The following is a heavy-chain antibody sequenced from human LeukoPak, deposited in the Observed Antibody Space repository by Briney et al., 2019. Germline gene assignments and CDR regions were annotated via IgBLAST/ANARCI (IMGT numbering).Heavy chain of an antibody. CDR3: TTGGPRRH. Sequence: PGGSLGLSCAASGFTFGSDWMNWFRQAPGRGLEWVGLIRTKTEGATTDNAAPVKGRFAISRDDSRNMLFLQMNSLKTEDTGVYYCTTGGPRRHWGPGTLVTVSS. CDR1: GFTFGSDW. CDR2: IRTKTEGATT. D-gene: IGHD3-16*01. J-gene: IGHJ4*02. V-gene: IGHV3-15*01.